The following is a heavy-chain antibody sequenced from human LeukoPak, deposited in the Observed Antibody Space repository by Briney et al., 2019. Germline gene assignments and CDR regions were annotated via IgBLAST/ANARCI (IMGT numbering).Heavy chain of an antibody. Sequence: PSETLSLTCAVYGGSFSGYYWSWIRQPPGKGLEWIGYIYTSGSTNYNPSLKSRVTISVDTSKNQFSLKLSSVTAADTAVYYCARRARYSNYVRYYYYMDVWGKGTTVTVSS. D-gene: IGHD4-11*01. CDR1: GGSFSGYY. CDR2: IYTSGST. CDR3: ARRARYSNYVRYYYYMDV. J-gene: IGHJ6*03. V-gene: IGHV4-4*09.